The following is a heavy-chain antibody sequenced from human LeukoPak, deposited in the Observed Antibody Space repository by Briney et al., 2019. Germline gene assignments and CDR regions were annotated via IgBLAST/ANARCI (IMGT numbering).Heavy chain of an antibody. V-gene: IGHV1-18*01. J-gene: IGHJ2*01. CDR3: ARGSSSGQPRNFDL. D-gene: IGHD3-22*01. CDR1: GYTFSIYG. CDR2: ISAYNGNT. Sequence: ASVKVSCKASGYTFSIYGFNWVRQAPGQGLEWMGWISAYNGNTHYAQKLQGRVTMTTDTSTSTAYMEVRSLTSDDTAVYYCARGSSSGQPRNFDLWGRGTLVTVSS.